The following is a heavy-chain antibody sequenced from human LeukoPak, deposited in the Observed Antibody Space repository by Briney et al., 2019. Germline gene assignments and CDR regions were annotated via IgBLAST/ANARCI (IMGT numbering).Heavy chain of an antibody. CDR2: IIPIFGTA. D-gene: IGHD5-24*01. V-gene: IGHV1-69*05. CDR1: GGTFSSYA. CDR3: ARVDSSRDVYNFCFDY. J-gene: IGHJ4*02. Sequence: GASVKVSCKASGGTFSSYAISWVRQAPGQGLEWMGGIIPIFGTANYAQKFQGRVTITTDESTSTAYMELSSLRSEDTAVYYCARVDSSRDVYNFCFDYWGQGTLITVSS.